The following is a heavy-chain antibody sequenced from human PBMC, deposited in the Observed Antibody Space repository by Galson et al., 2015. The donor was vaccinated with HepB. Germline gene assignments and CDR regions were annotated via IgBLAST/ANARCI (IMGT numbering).Heavy chain of an antibody. V-gene: IGHV1-18*01. J-gene: IGHJ4*02. Sequence: SVQVSCKASGYTFSSYGISWGRQAPGQGLEWMGWTSGFNGNTKYAQKFQGRVTMTTDTSTSTSYMELRSLKSADTAVYYCARDKSSPWYYLDYWGQGTLVTVSS. CDR1: GYTFSSYG. CDR3: ARDKSSPWYYLDY. D-gene: IGHD6-13*01. CDR2: TSGFNGNT.